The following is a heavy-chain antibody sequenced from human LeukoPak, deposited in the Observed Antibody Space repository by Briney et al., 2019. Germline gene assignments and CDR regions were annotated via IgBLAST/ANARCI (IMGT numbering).Heavy chain of an antibody. CDR1: GITVSSNY. J-gene: IGHJ3*02. V-gene: IGHV3-53*01. CDR3: VKDARGGPADI. Sequence: GGSLRLSCAASGITVSSNYMSWVRQAPGKGLEWVSIIYSGGSTYYADSVKGRFTISRDNSKNTVYLQMNTLRAEDTAVYYCVKDARGGPADIWGQGTMVIVSS. CDR2: IYSGGST. D-gene: IGHD6-25*01.